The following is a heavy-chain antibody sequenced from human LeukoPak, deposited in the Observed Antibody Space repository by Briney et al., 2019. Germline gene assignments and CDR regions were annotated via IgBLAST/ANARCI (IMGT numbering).Heavy chain of an antibody. CDR3: ARKYSSSWYHWFDP. J-gene: IGHJ5*02. V-gene: IGHV4-34*01. CDR1: GGSFSGYY. Sequence: TSSETLSLTCAVYGGSFSGYYWSWIRQPPGKGLEWIGEINHSGSTYYNPSLKSRVTISVDTSKNQFSLKLSSVTAADTAVYYCARKYSSSWYHWFDPWGQGTLVTVSS. CDR2: INHSGST. D-gene: IGHD6-13*01.